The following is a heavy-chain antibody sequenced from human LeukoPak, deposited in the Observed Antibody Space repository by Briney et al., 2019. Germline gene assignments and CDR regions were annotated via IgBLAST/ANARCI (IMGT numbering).Heavy chain of an antibody. CDR2: ISYDGSNK. V-gene: IGHV3-30*18. CDR1: GFTFSSYG. CDR3: AKDLKYLYDQALDY. Sequence: GGSLRLSCAASGFTFSSYGMHWVRQAPGKGLEWVAVISYDGSNKYYADSVKGRFTISRDNSKNTLYLQMSSPRVEDTAVYFCAKDLKYLYDQALDYWGQGTLVTVSS. D-gene: IGHD2/OR15-2a*01. J-gene: IGHJ4*02.